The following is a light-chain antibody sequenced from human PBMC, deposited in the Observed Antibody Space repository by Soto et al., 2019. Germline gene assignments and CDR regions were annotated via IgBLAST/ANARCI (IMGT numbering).Light chain of an antibody. CDR3: HQYNSYAS. J-gene: IGKJ1*01. CDR2: KAS. Sequence: DIQMTQSPSTLSASVGDRVTITCRASQSIGTWLAWFQQKPGKAPKVLIYKASSLQTGIPERFSGGGSGTEFTRTISSLQPDDFATYYCHQYNSYASFGQGTKVEIK. V-gene: IGKV1-5*03. CDR1: QSIGTW.